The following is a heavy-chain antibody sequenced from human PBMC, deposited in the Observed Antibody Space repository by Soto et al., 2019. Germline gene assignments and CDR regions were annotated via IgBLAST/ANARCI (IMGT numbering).Heavy chain of an antibody. CDR3: ARPQFSGTYHDTFNI. CDR1: GPSISSSTYY. V-gene: IGHV4-39*02. J-gene: IGHJ3*02. D-gene: IGHD1-26*01. Sequence: QLQLQESGPGLVKPSETLSLTCTVSGPSISSSTYYWGWIRQPPGKGLEWIGSVYYSENTYYNPSLKSRVTMSVDTSKTLFPLKLTSVTAADTAMYYCARPQFSGTYHDTFNIWGQGTMVTVSS. CDR2: VYYSENT.